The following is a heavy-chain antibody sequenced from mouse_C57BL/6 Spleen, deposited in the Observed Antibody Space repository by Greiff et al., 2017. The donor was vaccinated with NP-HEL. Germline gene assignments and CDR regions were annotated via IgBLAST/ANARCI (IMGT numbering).Heavy chain of an antibody. D-gene: IGHD2-3*01. V-gene: IGHV1-64*01. CDR1: GYTFTSYW. J-gene: IGHJ2*01. CDR3: AREGVTVYFDY. CDR2: IHPNSGST. Sequence: QVQLQQPGAELVKPGASVKLSCKASGYTFTSYWMHWVKQRPGQGLEWIGMIHPNSGSTNYNEKFKSKATLTVDKSSSTAYMQLSSLTSEDSAVYYCAREGVTVYFDYWGQGTTLTVSS.